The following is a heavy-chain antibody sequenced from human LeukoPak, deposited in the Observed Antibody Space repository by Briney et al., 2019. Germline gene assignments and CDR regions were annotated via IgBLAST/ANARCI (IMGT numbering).Heavy chain of an antibody. D-gene: IGHD7-27*01. Sequence: ASVKVSCKASGYTFTGYYMHWVRQAPGQGLEWMGWINPNSGGTNYAQKFQGRVTMTRDTSISTAYMELSRLRSDDTAVYYCAIVPPNWAVFDYWGQGTLVTVSS. J-gene: IGHJ4*02. CDR1: GYTFTGYY. CDR3: AIVPPNWAVFDY. V-gene: IGHV1-2*02. CDR2: INPNSGGT.